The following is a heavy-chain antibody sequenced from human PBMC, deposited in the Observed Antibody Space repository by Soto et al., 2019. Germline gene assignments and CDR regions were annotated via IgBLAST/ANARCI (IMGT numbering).Heavy chain of an antibody. J-gene: IGHJ1*01. CDR1: VFTRITLS. D-gene: IGHD2-21*01. CDR3: EKDDVQHDGLWIIDY. Sequence: WESXRLSCSASVFTRITLSITLLRQAPGKGLESVCGMTGSGATIHYADSVNGRFTISKDNSRNVFYLQMDYLRDEDTAVYYCEKDDVQHDGLWIIDYWRQGTMVTVS. V-gene: IGHV3-23*01. CDR2: MTGSGATI.